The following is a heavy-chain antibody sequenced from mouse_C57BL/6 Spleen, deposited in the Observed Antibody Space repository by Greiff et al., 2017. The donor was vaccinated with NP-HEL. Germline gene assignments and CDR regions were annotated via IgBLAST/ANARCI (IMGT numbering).Heavy chain of an antibody. Sequence: VQLQQSGAELVKPGASVKISCKASGYAFSSYWMNWVKQRPGKGLEWIGQIYPGDGDTNYNGKFKGKATLTADKSSSTAYMQLSSLTSEDSAVYFCARKGFITTVVAFDYWGQGTTLTVSS. J-gene: IGHJ2*01. CDR3: ARKGFITTVVAFDY. CDR2: IYPGDGDT. V-gene: IGHV1-80*01. CDR1: GYAFSSYW. D-gene: IGHD1-1*01.